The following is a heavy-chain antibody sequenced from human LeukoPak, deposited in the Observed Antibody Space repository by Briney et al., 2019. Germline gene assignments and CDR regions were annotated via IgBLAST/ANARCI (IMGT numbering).Heavy chain of an antibody. D-gene: IGHD1-14*01. CDR3: ARDRPDGRTSFDY. Sequence: GGSLRLSCAASGFTLSSRWMHWVRQVPGKGLGWVSRINGDGRRITYADSVKGRFTISRDNAKNTLFLQMDSLRAEGTALYYCARDRPDGRTSFDYWGLGTLVTVSS. CDR1: GFTLSSRW. CDR2: INGDGRRI. V-gene: IGHV3-74*03. J-gene: IGHJ4*02.